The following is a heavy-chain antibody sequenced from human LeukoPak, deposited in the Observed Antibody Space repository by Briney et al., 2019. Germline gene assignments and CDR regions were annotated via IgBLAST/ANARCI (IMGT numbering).Heavy chain of an antibody. V-gene: IGHV3-23*01. CDR2: LSGSGGNT. CDR1: GFTFSSYA. Sequence: GGSLRLSCAASGFTFSSYAMSWVRQAPGKGLEWVSGLSGSGGNTIYADSVKGRFTISRDNSKNTMFLQMNSLRAEDTAVYYCAKGTPYRPFDYWGQGTLVTVSS. D-gene: IGHD3-16*01. J-gene: IGHJ4*02. CDR3: AKGTPYRPFDY.